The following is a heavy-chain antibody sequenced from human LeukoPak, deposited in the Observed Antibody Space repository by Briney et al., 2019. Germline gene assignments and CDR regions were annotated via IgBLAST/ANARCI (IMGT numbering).Heavy chain of an antibody. CDR1: GYTFTGYY. Sequence: ASVKVSCKASGYTFTGYYIHWVRQAPGQGLEWMGWLNPKSGGTNYAQNFQGRVTMTRDTIINTAYMELSRLRSDDTAVYYCARNDWNDPWFDPWSQGTLVTVSS. CDR3: ARNDWNDPWFDP. V-gene: IGHV1-2*02. D-gene: IGHD1-1*01. J-gene: IGHJ5*02. CDR2: LNPKSGGT.